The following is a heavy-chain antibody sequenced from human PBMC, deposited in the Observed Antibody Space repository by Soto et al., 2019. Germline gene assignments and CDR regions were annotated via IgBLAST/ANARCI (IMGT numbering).Heavy chain of an antibody. V-gene: IGHV3-48*03. CDR3: ARSIAVAGPKWGVDY. D-gene: IGHD6-19*01. Sequence: EVQLVESGGGLVQPGGSLRLSCAASGFTFSSYEMNWVRQAPGKGLEWVSDISRSGSTIYYADSVKGRFTISRDNAKNSLYLQMNGLRAEDTSVYYCARSIAVAGPKWGVDYWGQGTLVTVSS. CDR1: GFTFSSYE. J-gene: IGHJ4*02. CDR2: ISRSGSTI.